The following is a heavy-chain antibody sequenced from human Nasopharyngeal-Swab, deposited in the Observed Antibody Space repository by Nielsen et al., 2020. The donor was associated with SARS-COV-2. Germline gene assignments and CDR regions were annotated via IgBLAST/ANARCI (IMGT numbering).Heavy chain of an antibody. D-gene: IGHD3-3*01. CDR1: GGSISSGGYY. CDR2: IYYSGST. V-gene: IGHV4-31*02. CDR3: ARARSTIFGVVQSFDY. Sequence: SCTVSGGSISSGGYYWSWIRQHPGKGLEWIGYIYYSGSTYYNPSLKSRVTISVDTSKNQFSLKLSSVTAADTAVYYCARARSTIFGVVQSFDYWGQGTLVTVSS. J-gene: IGHJ4*02.